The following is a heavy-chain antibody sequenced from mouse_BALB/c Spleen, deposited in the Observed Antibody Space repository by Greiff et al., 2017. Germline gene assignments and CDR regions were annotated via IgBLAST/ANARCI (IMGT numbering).Heavy chain of an antibody. CDR2: IRNKANGYTT. CDR1: GFTFTDYY. Sequence: EVQLQESGGGLVQPGGSLRLSCATSGFTFTDYYMSWVRQPPGKALEWLGFIRNKANGYTTEYSASVKGRFTISRDNSQSILYLQMNTLRAEDSATYYCARGGTSPFDYWGQGTTLTVSS. J-gene: IGHJ2*01. V-gene: IGHV7-3*02. D-gene: IGHD6-1*01. CDR3: ARGGTSPFDY.